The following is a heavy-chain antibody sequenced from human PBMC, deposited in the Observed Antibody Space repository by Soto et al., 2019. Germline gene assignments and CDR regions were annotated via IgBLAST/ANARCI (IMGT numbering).Heavy chain of an antibody. D-gene: IGHD5-18*01. CDR3: AKDRGYGYYYGMDV. Sequence: XGSLRLSCAASGFTFSSYGMHWVRQAPGKGLDWVAVISYDGSNKYYADSVKGRFTISRDNSKNTLYLQMNSLRAEDTAVYYCAKDRGYGYYYGMDVWGEGTTVTVPS. J-gene: IGHJ6*04. CDR1: GFTFSSYG. CDR2: ISYDGSNK. V-gene: IGHV3-30*18.